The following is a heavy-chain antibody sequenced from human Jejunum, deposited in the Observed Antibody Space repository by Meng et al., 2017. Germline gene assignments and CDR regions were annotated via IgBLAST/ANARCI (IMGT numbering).Heavy chain of an antibody. CDR3: ARGVREGG. CDR2: MNEDGSQK. CDR1: GFTFTNYY. D-gene: IGHD1-26*01. J-gene: IGHJ4*02. Sequence: GESLKISCAASGFTFTNYYMGWVRQAPGKGLEWVANMNEDGSQKLYVDSVKGRFTISRDNAKNSVVLQMDSLRADDTAVYYCARGVREGGWGQGTLVPVSS. V-gene: IGHV3-7*01.